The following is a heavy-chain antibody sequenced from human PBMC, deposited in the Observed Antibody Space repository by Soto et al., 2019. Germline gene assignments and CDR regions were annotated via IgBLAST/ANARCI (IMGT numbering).Heavy chain of an antibody. V-gene: IGHV4-59*01. J-gene: IGHJ4*02. CDR1: GGSISSYY. CDR3: ARARYDSSGYYYFDY. D-gene: IGHD3-22*01. Sequence: SETLSLTCTVSGGSISSYYWSWIRQPPGKGLEWIGYIYYSGSTIYNPSLKSRVTISVDTSKNQFSLKLISVTAADTAVYYCARARYDSSGYYYFDYWGQGTLVIVSS. CDR2: IYYSGST.